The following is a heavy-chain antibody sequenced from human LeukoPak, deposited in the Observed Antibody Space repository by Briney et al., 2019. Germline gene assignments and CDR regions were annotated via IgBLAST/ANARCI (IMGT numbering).Heavy chain of an antibody. CDR3: ARGPYFTNHYDSSGYAFYFDS. CDR1: GGDICGYY. Sequence: SETLSLTCTLSGGDICGYYWSWIREPPGKGLGWSWCIYYRGSGAYNPSLKSRVTRSVDTSTKQFPLRLRPVTAAATAIYSCARGPYFTNHYDSSGYAFYFDSWGQGTLVTVSS. V-gene: IGHV4-59*01. D-gene: IGHD3-22*01. CDR2: IYYRGSG. J-gene: IGHJ4*02.